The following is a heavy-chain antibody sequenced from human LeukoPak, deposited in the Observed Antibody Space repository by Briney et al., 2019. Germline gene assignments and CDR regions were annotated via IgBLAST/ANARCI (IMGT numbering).Heavy chain of an antibody. V-gene: IGHV1-69*13. D-gene: IGHD3-22*01. CDR3: AREEIDSSGYYYYIDY. J-gene: IGHJ4*02. CDR2: IIPIFGTA. Sequence: SVKVSCKASGGTFSSYAISWVRQAPGQGLEWMGGIIPIFGTANYAQKFQGRVTITADESTGTAYMELSSLRSEDTAVYYCAREEIDSSGYYYYIDYWAREPWSPSPQ. CDR1: GGTFSSYA.